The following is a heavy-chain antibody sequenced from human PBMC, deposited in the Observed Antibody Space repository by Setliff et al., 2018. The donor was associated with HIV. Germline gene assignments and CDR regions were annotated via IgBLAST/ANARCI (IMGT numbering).Heavy chain of an antibody. Sequence: ASVKVSCKISGYTLTELSIHWVRQAPGKGLEWMANFDPEDGETFYAQKFQGRLTMTEDTSTDTAYMELSSLRSDDTAMYFCATDPGYSSTWYSESFQHWGQGTVVTVSS. J-gene: IGHJ1*01. V-gene: IGHV1-24*01. D-gene: IGHD6-13*01. CDR2: FDPEDGET. CDR3: ATDPGYSSTWYSESFQH. CDR1: GYTLTELS.